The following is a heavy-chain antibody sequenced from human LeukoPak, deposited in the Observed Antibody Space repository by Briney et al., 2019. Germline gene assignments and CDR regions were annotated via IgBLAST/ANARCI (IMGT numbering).Heavy chain of an antibody. CDR2: LNPNTGNT. D-gene: IGHD2/OR15-2a*01. J-gene: IGHJ6*03. Sequence: ASVKVSCKASGYTFTSYGISWVRQAPGQGLEWMGWLNPNTGNTGYAQKFQGRVTITRNTSISTAYMELSSLRSEDTAVYYCARLESSAYYYYYYMDVWGKGTTVTVSS. CDR3: ARLESSAYYYYYYMDV. CDR1: GYTFTSYG. V-gene: IGHV1-8*03.